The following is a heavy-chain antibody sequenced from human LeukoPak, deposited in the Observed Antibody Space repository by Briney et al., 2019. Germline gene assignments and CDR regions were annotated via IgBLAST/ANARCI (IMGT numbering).Heavy chain of an antibody. CDR3: AKGEFDY. Sequence: GGSLRLSCVASGLTFSNYGMHWVRQAPGKGLEGVAVIWYDGSDKYYADSVKGRFTISRDNSKNTLYLQMNSLRAEDTAVYYCAKGEFDYWGQGTLVTVSS. CDR1: GLTFSNYG. D-gene: IGHD1-26*01. V-gene: IGHV3-30*02. J-gene: IGHJ4*02. CDR2: IWYDGSDK.